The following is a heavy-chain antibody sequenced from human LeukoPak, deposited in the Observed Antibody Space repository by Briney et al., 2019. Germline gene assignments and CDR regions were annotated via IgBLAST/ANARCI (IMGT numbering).Heavy chain of an antibody. CDR2: IWYDGSNK. CDR3: AREASDAFDM. CDR1: GFTSSSHS. V-gene: IGHV3-33*08. Sequence: PGGSLRLFCAASGFTSSSHSMNWVRQAAGKGLEWVALIWYDGSNKNYADSVKGRFTISRDNSKNTLSLQMNSLSADDTAVYYGAREASDAFDMWGQGTMVTVSS. J-gene: IGHJ3*02.